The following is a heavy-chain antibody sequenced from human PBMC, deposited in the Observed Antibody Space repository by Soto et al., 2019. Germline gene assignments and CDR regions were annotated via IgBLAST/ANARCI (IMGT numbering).Heavy chain of an antibody. J-gene: IGHJ5*02. CDR1: GGSISSSSYF. CDR3: ARHPSDFWFDP. Sequence: QLQLQESGPGLVKPSETLSLTCSVSGGSISSSSYFWGWIRQPPGKGLEWIGSIYYSGSTYYNPSLKTRVTVYVDTSKNLSSLKLSSVTAADTAVYYCARHPSDFWFDPWGQGTLVTVSS. V-gene: IGHV4-39*01. CDR2: IYYSGST. D-gene: IGHD2-21*02.